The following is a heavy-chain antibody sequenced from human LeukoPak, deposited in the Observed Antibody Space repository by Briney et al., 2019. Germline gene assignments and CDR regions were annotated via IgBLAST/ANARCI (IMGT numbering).Heavy chain of an antibody. Sequence: PSETLSLTCAVSGGSISSSNWWSWVRQPPGKGXXWIGEIYHSGSTNYNPSLKSRVTISVDKSKNQFSLKLSSVTAADTAVYYCARADEVVAALDYWGQGTLVTVSS. D-gene: IGHD2-15*01. J-gene: IGHJ4*02. V-gene: IGHV4-4*02. CDR2: IYHSGST. CDR1: GGSISSSNW. CDR3: ARADEVVAALDY.